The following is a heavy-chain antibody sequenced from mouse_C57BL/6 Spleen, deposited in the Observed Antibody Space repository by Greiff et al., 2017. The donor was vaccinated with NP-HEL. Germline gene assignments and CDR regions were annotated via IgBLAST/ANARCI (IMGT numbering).Heavy chain of an antibody. CDR2: ILPASGST. V-gene: IGHV1-9*01. J-gene: IGHJ4*01. D-gene: IGHD1-1*01. Sequence: QVQLQQSGAELMKPGASVKLSCKATGYTFTGYWIEWVKQRPGHGLEWIGEILPASGSTNYNEKFKGKATFTADTSSNTATMQLNSLTTKGSDIYCCASLRPCYGSGDYAMDYWGQGTSVTVSS. CDR3: ASLRPCYGSGDYAMDY. CDR1: GYTFTGYW.